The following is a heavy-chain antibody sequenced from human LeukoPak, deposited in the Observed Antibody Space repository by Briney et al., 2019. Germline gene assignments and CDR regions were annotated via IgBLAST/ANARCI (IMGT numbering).Heavy chain of an antibody. CDR2: ISSSSSYI. Sequence: GGSLRLSCAASGFTYSSYSMNWVRQAPGKGLEWVSSISSSSSYIYYADSVKGRFTISRDNAKNSLYLQMNSLRAEDTAVYYCASILTGRFDYWGQGTLVTVSS. V-gene: IGHV3-21*04. CDR1: GFTYSSYS. D-gene: IGHD3-9*01. CDR3: ASILTGRFDY. J-gene: IGHJ4*02.